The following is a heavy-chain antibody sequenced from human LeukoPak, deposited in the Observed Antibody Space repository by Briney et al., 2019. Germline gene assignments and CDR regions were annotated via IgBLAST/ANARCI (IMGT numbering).Heavy chain of an antibody. CDR3: ARDLDYSTGFDY. V-gene: IGHV3-21*01. CDR2: ISSTGTYI. D-gene: IGHD4-11*01. CDR1: GFSFSSYA. J-gene: IGHJ4*02. Sequence: GGSLRLSCSASGFSFSSYAMNWVRQAPGKGLEWVSSISSTGTYIYYTDSVKGRFTISRDIANSLLYLQMNSLRADDTAVYYCARDLDYSTGFDYWGQGTLVTVSS.